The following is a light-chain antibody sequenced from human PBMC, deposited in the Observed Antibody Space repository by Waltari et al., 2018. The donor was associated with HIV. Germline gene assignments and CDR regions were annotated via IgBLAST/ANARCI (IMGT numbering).Light chain of an antibody. CDR2: ANN. CDR1: SSNIGSHT. Sequence: QSVLTQPPSASGTPGQRVTMSCSGSSSNIGSHTVQWYQHLPGTAPKLLIYANNQRPSGVPDRFSGSKSCTSASLAISGLQSDDEADYYCAAWDDSLNGRIFGGGTKLTVL. V-gene: IGLV1-44*01. CDR3: AAWDDSLNGRI. J-gene: IGLJ2*01.